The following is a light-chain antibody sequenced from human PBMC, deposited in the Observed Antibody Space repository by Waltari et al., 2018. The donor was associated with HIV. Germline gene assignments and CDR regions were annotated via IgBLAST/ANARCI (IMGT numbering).Light chain of an antibody. CDR3: QQYHNWPPYT. Sequence: DIVMTQSPATLSVSHGERATLSCRASQSVSSNLAWYQQKPGQAPRLLIYGASTRATGIPARFSGSGSGTDFTLTISSLQSEDFAVYYCQQYHNWPPYTFGQGTKLEIK. J-gene: IGKJ2*01. CDR1: QSVSSN. V-gene: IGKV3-15*01. CDR2: GAS.